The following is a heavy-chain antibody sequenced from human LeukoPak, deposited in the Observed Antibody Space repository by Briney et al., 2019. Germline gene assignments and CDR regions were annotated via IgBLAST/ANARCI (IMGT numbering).Heavy chain of an antibody. CDR1: GYTFTSYD. CDR3: ARGVGRITIFGVVRVFGY. D-gene: IGHD3-3*01. J-gene: IGHJ4*02. CDR2: MNPNSGNT. V-gene: IGHV1-8*01. Sequence: ASVKVSCKASGYTFTSYDINWVRQATGQGREGMGGMNPNSGNTGYAQTFQARVTMTRNTSIRTAYMELSSLRSEDTAVYYCARGVGRITIFGVVRVFGYWGQGTLVTVSS.